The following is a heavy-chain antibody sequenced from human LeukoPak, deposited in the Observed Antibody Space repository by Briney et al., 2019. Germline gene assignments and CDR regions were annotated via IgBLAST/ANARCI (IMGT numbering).Heavy chain of an antibody. J-gene: IGHJ6*03. V-gene: IGHV4-38-2*01. CDR2: IYQSGST. Sequence: SETLSLTCAVSGYSISSGYYWGSIRHPPGKGLEWIGRIYQSGSTYYNPSLKRRLTISVETYKNQFSLKVSSVTASDTAMYYCARHGAGTIGLKVYALNYMDVWGKGTTVTVSS. CDR3: ARHGAGTIGLKVYALNYMDV. CDR1: GYSISSGYY. D-gene: IGHD2-8*01.